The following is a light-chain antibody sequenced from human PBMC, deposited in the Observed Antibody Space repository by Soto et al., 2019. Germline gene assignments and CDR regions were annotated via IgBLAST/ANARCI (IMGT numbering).Light chain of an antibody. V-gene: IGKV1-5*01. CDR2: YAS. Sequence: DIQMTQSPSTLSASVGDRVTITCRASQSISSWLAWYQQKPGKAPRFLIYYASSLESGVPSRFSGSGSGTEYTLTISSLQPDDFATYYCQQYNNSPWTFGQGNKVDIK. CDR1: QSISSW. CDR3: QQYNNSPWT. J-gene: IGKJ1*01.